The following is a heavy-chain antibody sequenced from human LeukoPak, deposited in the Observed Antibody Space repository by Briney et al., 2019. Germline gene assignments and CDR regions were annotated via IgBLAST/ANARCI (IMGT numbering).Heavy chain of an antibody. CDR3: AKVSSGLAHMDV. V-gene: IGHV3-30*02. D-gene: IGHD3-10*01. CDR1: GFTFITHG. CDR2: IRYDGTNK. J-gene: IGHJ6*03. Sequence: GGSLRLSCAASGFTFITHGMHWVRQAPGKGLEWVAFIRYDGTNKYYADSVKGRFTISRDTSKNTLFLQMNSLRAEDTAVYYCAKVSSGLAHMDVWGKGTTVTVSS.